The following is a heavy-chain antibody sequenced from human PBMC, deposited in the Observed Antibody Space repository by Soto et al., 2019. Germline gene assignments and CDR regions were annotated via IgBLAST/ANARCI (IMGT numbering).Heavy chain of an antibody. CDR3: ARDGTSSGRLDI. D-gene: IGHD3-22*01. J-gene: IGHJ3*02. Sequence: QVQLQESGPGLVKPSQTLSLTCTVSGGSISTGGYYWSWIRQHPGKGLEWIGYIYYSGSTYYNPSLKSRVTISLDTSKNQFSLKLSSVTAGDTAVYYCARDGTSSGRLDIWGQGTMVTVSS. CDR2: IYYSGST. V-gene: IGHV4-31*03. CDR1: GGSISTGGYY.